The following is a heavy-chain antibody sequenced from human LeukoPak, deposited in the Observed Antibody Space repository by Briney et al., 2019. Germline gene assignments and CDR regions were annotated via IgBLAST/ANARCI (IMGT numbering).Heavy chain of an antibody. D-gene: IGHD6-19*01. CDR3: ARGDRGSGWYYFDY. CDR1: GYTFTSYD. Sequence: ASVKVSCKASGYTFTSYDINWVRQATGQGLEWMGWMNPNSGNTDYAQKFQGRVTITRNTSISTAYMELSSLRSEDTAVYYCARGDRGSGWYYFDYWGQGTLVTVSS. J-gene: IGHJ4*02. V-gene: IGHV1-8*03. CDR2: MNPNSGNT.